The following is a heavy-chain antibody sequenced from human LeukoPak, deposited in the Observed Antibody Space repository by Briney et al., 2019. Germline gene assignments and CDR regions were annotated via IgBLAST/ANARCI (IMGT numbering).Heavy chain of an antibody. D-gene: IGHD6-13*01. Sequence: GGSLRLSCAASGFILSDYNMNWVRQAPGKGLEWVSFIAISGTYITYADSVKGRFTISRDNSKNTLYLQMNSLRAEDTAVYYCARGRIAAAPDYWGQGTLVTVSS. V-gene: IGHV3-21*01. CDR3: ARGRIAAAPDY. J-gene: IGHJ4*02. CDR2: IAISGTYI. CDR1: GFILSDYN.